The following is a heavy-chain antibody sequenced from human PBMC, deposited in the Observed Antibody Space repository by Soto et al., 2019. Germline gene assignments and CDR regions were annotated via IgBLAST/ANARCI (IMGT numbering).Heavy chain of an antibody. V-gene: IGHV1-69*13. CDR1: GGTFSSYA. Sequence: SVKVSCKASGGTFSSYAISWVRQAPGQGLEWMGRIIPIFGTANYAQKFQGRVTITADESTSTAYMELSSLRSEDTAVYYCAREMLGYSSGWYRGGWFDPWGQGTLVTVSS. CDR3: AREMLGYSSGWYRGGWFDP. CDR2: IIPIFGTA. J-gene: IGHJ5*02. D-gene: IGHD6-19*01.